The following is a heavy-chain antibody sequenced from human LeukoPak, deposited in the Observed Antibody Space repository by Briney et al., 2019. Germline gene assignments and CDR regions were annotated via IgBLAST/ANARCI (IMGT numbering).Heavy chain of an antibody. CDR1: GFTFSTYA. CDR3: ARDSSLGMD. Sequence: GGSLRLSCAASGFTFSTYAMYWVRQAPGRGLEYVSAISGSGVNTYYANSVKGRFTISRDNSKNTLYLQLGSLRAEDMAVYYCARDSSLGMDWGQGTLVTVSA. D-gene: IGHD1-26*01. CDR2: ISGSGVNT. V-gene: IGHV3-64*01. J-gene: IGHJ4*02.